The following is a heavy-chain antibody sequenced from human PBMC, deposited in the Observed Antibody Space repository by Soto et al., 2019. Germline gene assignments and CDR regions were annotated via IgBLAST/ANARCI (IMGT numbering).Heavy chain of an antibody. CDR3: VKGGWLDF. J-gene: IGHJ5*01. V-gene: IGHV3-23*01. Sequence: EVQLLESGGGLVQPGGSLRLSCAASGFSFSTFEMSWVRQAPGRGLEWVSFISDDGSRTYYADAVKGRITISRDNSKHTLYFQRNSLTAEATAVYACVKGGWLDFWGQGTLVTVSS. CDR1: GFSFSTFE. CDR2: ISDDGSRT. D-gene: IGHD3-16*01.